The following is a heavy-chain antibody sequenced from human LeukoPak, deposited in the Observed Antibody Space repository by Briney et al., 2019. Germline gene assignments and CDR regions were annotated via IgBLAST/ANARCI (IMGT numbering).Heavy chain of an antibody. V-gene: IGHV4-34*01. CDR3: AIFPVGIAAAGTLY. J-gene: IGHJ4*02. Sequence: SETLSLTCAVYGGSFSGYYWSWVRQPPGKGLEWIGEINHSGSTNYNPSLKSRVTISVDTSQNQFSLKLSSVTAADTAVYYCAIFPVGIAAAGTLYWGQGTLVTVSS. CDR1: GGSFSGYY. D-gene: IGHD6-13*01. CDR2: INHSGST.